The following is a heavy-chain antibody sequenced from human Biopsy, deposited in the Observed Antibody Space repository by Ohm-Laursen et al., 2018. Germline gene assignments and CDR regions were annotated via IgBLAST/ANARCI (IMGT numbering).Heavy chain of an antibody. J-gene: IGHJ4*02. CDR1: GKTFSDYQ. Sequence: GTPSLTCTVFGKTFSDYQWSWIRQPPGKGLEWIGQINQAGTTNYNPSLKSRVSISADPSKYEFSLRLTSVTAADTAVYLCGNEVHGRDYWGLGAQVTVSS. D-gene: IGHD2-15*01. CDR2: INQAGTT. CDR3: GNEVHGRDY. V-gene: IGHV4-34*08.